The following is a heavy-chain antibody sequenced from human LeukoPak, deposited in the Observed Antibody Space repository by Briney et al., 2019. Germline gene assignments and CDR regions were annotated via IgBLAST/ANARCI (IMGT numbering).Heavy chain of an antibody. Sequence: PGGSLRLSWAASGFTFSSYSMNWVRQAPGKGLEWVSSISSSRRYIYYADSVKGRLTISRDNAKNSLYLQMNSLRAEDTAVYYCARAAQWLGAFDIWGQGTMVTVSS. V-gene: IGHV3-21*01. CDR2: ISSSRRYI. J-gene: IGHJ3*02. D-gene: IGHD6-19*01. CDR3: ARAAQWLGAFDI. CDR1: GFTFSSYS.